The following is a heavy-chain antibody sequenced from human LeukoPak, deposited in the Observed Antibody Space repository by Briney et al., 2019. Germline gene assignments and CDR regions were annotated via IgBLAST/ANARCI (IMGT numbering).Heavy chain of an antibody. CDR1: GFPFSSYW. CDR3: ASAPIGYCSGGSCFH. D-gene: IGHD2-15*01. V-gene: IGHV3-7*02. J-gene: IGHJ4*02. Sequence: TGGSLRLSCAASGFPFSSYWMSWVRQAPGKGLEWVANIKPDGSEKSYVDSVKGRFTISRDNAKNSLYLQMNSLRAEDTAVYYCASAPIGYCSGGSCFHWGQGTLVTVSS. CDR2: IKPDGSEK.